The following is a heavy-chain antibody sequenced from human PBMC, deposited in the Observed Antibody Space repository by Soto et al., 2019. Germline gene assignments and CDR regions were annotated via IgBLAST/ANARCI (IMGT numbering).Heavy chain of an antibody. CDR2: ISYSGHT. D-gene: IGHD1-7*01. CDR3: ATQGFGTLHGLVDV. J-gene: IGHJ6*02. V-gene: IGHV4-59*08. CDR1: GGSITSITNHY. Sequence: QVRLQESGPGLVKPSETLSLTCTVSGGSITSITNHYCSWIRQPPGKGLEWIGYISYSGHTSYNPSLKSRVLLSLDTSKNQVSLNLASVTAADTAVYYCATQGFGTLHGLVDVWGQGTTVTVSS.